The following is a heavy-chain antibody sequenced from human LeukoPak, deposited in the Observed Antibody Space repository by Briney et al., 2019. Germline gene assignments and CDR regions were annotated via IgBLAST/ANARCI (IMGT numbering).Heavy chain of an antibody. D-gene: IGHD6-13*01. CDR2: ISSSSSYI. V-gene: IGHV3-21*01. J-gene: IGHJ6*03. CDR3: ARYVVGSSSWSWAVDYYMDA. CDR1: GFTFSSYS. Sequence: GGSLRLSRAASGFTFSSYSMNWVRQAPGKGLEWVSSISSSSSYIYYADSVKGRFTISRDNAKNSLYLQMNSLRAEDTAVYYCARYVVGSSSWSWAVDYYMDAWGKGTTVTVSS.